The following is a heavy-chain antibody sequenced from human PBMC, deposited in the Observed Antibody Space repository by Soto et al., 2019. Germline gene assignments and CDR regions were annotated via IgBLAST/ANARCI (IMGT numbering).Heavy chain of an antibody. CDR2: IIPIFGTA. J-gene: IGHJ4*02. V-gene: IGHV1-69*13. CDR3: ARDYGGNSETYYFDY. CDR1: GGTFSSYA. Sequence: SVKVSCKASGGTFSSYAISWVRQAPGQGLEWMGGIIPIFGTANYAQKFQGRVTITADESTSTAYMELSSLRSEDTAVYYCARDYGGNSETYYFDYWGQGTLVTVSS. D-gene: IGHD4-17*01.